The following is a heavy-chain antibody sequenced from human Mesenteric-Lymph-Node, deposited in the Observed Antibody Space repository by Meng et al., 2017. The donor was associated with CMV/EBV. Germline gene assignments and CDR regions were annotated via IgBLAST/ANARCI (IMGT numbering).Heavy chain of an antibody. D-gene: IGHD3-10*01. CDR1: GFYISTNY. J-gene: IGHJ6*02. V-gene: IGHV3-66*02. Sequence: GESLKISCAASGFYISTNYMTWVRQAPGKGLEWVAMIYGGGTTHYADSVKGRFTISIDNPKNTLYLQMNNLRLEDTAVYYCARDRPSMVRSLIWYHSMDVWGQGTTVTVSS. CDR3: ARDRPSMVRSLIWYHSMDV. CDR2: IYGGGTT.